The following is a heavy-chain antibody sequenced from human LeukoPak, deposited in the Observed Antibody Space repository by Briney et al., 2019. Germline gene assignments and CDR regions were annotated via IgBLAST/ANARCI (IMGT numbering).Heavy chain of an antibody. J-gene: IGHJ4*02. Sequence: GGSLRLSCAASGFNFRSYSMNWVRQAPGKGLEWVSYISSLSGTIYYADSVKGRFTISRDNAKNSQYLQMNRLRVEDTAVYYCARVGLDRRGYSGYEAFDYWGQGTLVTVSS. CDR3: ARVGLDRRGYSGYEAFDY. CDR1: GFNFRSYS. CDR2: ISSLSGTI. D-gene: IGHD5-12*01. V-gene: IGHV3-48*04.